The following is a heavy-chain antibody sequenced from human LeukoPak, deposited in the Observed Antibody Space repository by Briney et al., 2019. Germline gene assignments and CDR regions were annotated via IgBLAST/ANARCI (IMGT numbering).Heavy chain of an antibody. CDR2: INYSGST. D-gene: IGHD3-10*01. CDR3: ARYVVYGSGKYYFDY. CDR1: GGSVSSTTYY. Sequence: PSETLSLTCTVAGGSVSSTTYYWSWIRQPPGKGLEWIARINYSGSTYYNPSLKSRVTRSVDTSENQFSLKLSSVTAADTAAYYCARYVVYGSGKYYFDYWGQGTLVTVSS. V-gene: IGHV4-39*01. J-gene: IGHJ4*02.